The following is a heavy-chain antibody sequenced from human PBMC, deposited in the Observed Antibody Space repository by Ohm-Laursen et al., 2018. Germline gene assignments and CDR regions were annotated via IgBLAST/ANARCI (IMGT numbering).Heavy chain of an antibody. CDR1: GFTFSSYS. J-gene: IGHJ6*02. CDR3: ARDQVVPAAISGMDV. V-gene: IGHV3-21*01. Sequence: GSLRLSCSASGFTFSSYSMNWVRQAPGKGLEWVSSISSSSSYIYYADSVKGRFTISRDNAKNSLYLQMNSLRAEDTAVYYCARDQVVPAAISGMDVWGQGTTVTVSS. D-gene: IGHD2-2*01. CDR2: ISSSSSYI.